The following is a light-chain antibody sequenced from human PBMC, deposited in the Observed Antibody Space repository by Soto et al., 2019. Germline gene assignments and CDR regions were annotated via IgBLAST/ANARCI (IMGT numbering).Light chain of an antibody. V-gene: IGLV1-40*01. J-gene: IGLJ2*01. CDR3: QSYDSSLSGSVV. CDR1: SSNIGAGYV. CDR2: GNT. Sequence: QAVVTQPPSVSGAPGQRVTISCTGRSSNIGAGYVVNWYQQLPGTAPKLLVYGNTNRPSGVPDRFSGSKSGTSASLAITGLQAEDEADYYCQSYDSSLSGSVVFGGGTKRTVL.